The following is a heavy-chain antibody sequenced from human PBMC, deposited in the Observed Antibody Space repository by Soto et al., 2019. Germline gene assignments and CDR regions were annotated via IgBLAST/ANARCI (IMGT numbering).Heavy chain of an antibody. CDR1: GGSIRSYY. CDR3: ARGDGGGHMGYYYYMDV. CDR2: IYYSGST. V-gene: IGHV4-59*01. J-gene: IGHJ6*03. Sequence: PSETLSLTCTVSGGSIRSYYWSWIRQPTGKGLEWIGYIYYSGSTNYNPSLKSRVTISVDTSKNQFSLKLSSVTAADTAVYYCARGDGGGHMGYYYYMDVWGKGTTVTVSS. D-gene: IGHD3-16*01.